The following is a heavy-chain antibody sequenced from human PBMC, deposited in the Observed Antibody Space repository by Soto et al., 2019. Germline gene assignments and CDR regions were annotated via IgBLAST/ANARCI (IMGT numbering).Heavy chain of an antibody. CDR1: GFTFSSYG. D-gene: IGHD6-19*01. CDR2: ISYDGRNK. V-gene: IGHV3-30*18. J-gene: IGHJ6*02. CDR3: VKDGSSGWPYYYGLDV. Sequence: LRLSCAASGFTFSSYGMHWVRQAPGKGLEWVAVISYDGRNKYYADSVKGRFTISRDNSKNTLYLQMSSLRAEDTAVYYCVKDGSSGWPYYYGLDVWGQGTTVTVSS.